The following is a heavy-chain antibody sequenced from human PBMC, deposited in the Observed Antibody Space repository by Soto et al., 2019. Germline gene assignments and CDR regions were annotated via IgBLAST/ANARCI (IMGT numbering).Heavy chain of an antibody. D-gene: IGHD4-17*01. Sequence: SETLSLTCSVSGGSVSDKTYYWSWIRQPPGKRLEWIGYVYSSGTTNYNPSLTSRVTISADLSTNRFSLRLGSVTTADTALSYCARTTAVPNTLRSRYFFDYCGQGTLVTVSS. J-gene: IGHJ4*02. V-gene: IGHV4-61*01. CDR2: VYSSGTT. CDR3: ARTTAVPNTLRSRYFFDY. CDR1: GGSVSDKTYY.